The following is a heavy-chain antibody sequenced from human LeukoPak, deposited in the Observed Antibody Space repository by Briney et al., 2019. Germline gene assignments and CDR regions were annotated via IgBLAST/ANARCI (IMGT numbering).Heavy chain of an antibody. Sequence: SETLSLTCAVYGGSFSGYYWSWIRQPPGKGLEWIGEINHSGSTNYNPSLKSRVTISVDTSKNQFSLKLSSVTAADPAVYYCARATNDCSSTSCSLYYFDYWGQGTLVTVSS. CDR2: INHSGST. D-gene: IGHD2-2*01. V-gene: IGHV4-34*01. J-gene: IGHJ4*02. CDR1: GGSFSGYY. CDR3: ARATNDCSSTSCSLYYFDY.